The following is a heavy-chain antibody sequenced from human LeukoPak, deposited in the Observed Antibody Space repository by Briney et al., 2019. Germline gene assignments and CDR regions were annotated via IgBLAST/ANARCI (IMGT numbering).Heavy chain of an antibody. J-gene: IGHJ4*02. Sequence: GASVRVSCKASGYTFTSYGISWVRQAPGQGLEWMGWISAYNGNTNYAQKLQGRVTMTTDTSTSTAYMELRSLRSDDTAVYYCARGRRSGYDTRLPDYWGQGTLVTVSS. D-gene: IGHD5-12*01. CDR2: ISAYNGNT. V-gene: IGHV1-18*01. CDR1: GYTFTSYG. CDR3: ARGRRSGYDTRLPDY.